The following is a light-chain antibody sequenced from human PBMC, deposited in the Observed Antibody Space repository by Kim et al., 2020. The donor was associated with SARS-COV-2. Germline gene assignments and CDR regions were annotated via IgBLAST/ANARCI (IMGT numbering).Light chain of an antibody. CDR3: QQSDSLPIT. V-gene: IGKV1-39*01. CDR1: HNIKTY. J-gene: IGKJ4*01. Sequence: DIQMTQSPSPLSASVGDRVTISCRASHNIKTYLNWYQQKPGKAPKLLIYGASILQSGVPSRFSGGGSGTGFTLTISSLQVEDFATYYCQQSDSLPITLGGGTKVDIK. CDR2: GAS.